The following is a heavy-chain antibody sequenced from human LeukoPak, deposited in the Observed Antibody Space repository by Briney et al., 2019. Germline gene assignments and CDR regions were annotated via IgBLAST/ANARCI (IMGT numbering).Heavy chain of an antibody. CDR3: ARGGGLDV. D-gene: IGHD3-16*01. Sequence: GGSLRLSCAASGNYWMHWVRQAPGKGLVWVSHINSDGSWTSYADSVKGRFTISRDNAKNSLYLQMSNLRAEDTAVYFCARGGGLDVWGQGATVTVSS. CDR2: INSDGSWT. V-gene: IGHV3-74*01. CDR1: GNYW. J-gene: IGHJ6*02.